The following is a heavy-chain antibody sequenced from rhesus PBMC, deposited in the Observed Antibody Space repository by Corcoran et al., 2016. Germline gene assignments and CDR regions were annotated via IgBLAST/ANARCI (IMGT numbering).Heavy chain of an antibody. CDR1: GGSISDDYY. J-gene: IGHJ1*01. Sequence: QVQLQESGPGLVKPSETLSLTCAVSGGSISDDYYWSWIRQPQGKGREWIGYIDVSGGGTNDNLSLKNRVTISIDPSKNLFSLKLSSVTAAATAVYYCAGQQRLVFECFEFWGQGALVTVSS. CDR2: IDVSGGGT. CDR3: AGQQRLVFECFEF. D-gene: IGHD6S26*01. V-gene: IGHV4-106*01.